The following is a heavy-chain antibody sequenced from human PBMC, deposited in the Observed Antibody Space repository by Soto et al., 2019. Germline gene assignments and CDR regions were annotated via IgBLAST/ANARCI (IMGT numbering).Heavy chain of an antibody. V-gene: IGHV3-11*01. CDR2: ISYTGRDT. J-gene: IGHJ3*02. CDR1: GFTFSGYD. D-gene: IGHD6-25*01. Sequence: GGSLRLSCAASGFTFSGYDMTWVRQAPGKGLEWVSYISYTGRDTFYGESVKGRFAISRDNAKNSVYLQMNSLRAEDTAVYYCARDRSDSSRADSFDIWGQGTMVTVSS. CDR3: ARDRSDSSRADSFDI.